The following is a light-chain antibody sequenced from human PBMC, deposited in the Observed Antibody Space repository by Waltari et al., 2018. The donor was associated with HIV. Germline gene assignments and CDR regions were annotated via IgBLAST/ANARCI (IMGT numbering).Light chain of an antibody. CDR1: TSNIGTNI. CDR3: AAWDDTLNGL. Sequence: QSVLTQPPSASGTPGQNVTISCSGNTSNIGTNIVNWYQQFPGAAPKLLIYSNNGRPSGVPARFSGAKSCTAASLAISGLQSEDEADYFCAAWDDTLNGLFGGGTKLTVL. CDR2: SNN. V-gene: IGLV1-44*01. J-gene: IGLJ2*01.